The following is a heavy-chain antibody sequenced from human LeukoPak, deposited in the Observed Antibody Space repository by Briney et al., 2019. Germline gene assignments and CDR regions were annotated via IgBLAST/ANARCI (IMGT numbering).Heavy chain of an antibody. Sequence: SETLSLTCTVPGGSISSYYWSWIRQPPGKGLEWIGYIYYSGSTNYNPSLKSRVTISVDTSKNQYSLQLSSVTAADTAVYYCARSVVVAAKNWFDPWGQGTLVTVSS. CDR3: ARSVVVAAKNWFDP. CDR2: IYYSGST. CDR1: GGSISSYY. V-gene: IGHV4-59*08. D-gene: IGHD2-15*01. J-gene: IGHJ5*02.